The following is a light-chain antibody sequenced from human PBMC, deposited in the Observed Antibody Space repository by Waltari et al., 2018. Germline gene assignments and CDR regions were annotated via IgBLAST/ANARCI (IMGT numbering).Light chain of an antibody. CDR3: QTWGTGVA. V-gene: IGLV4-69*01. CDR2: LNSDGSH. J-gene: IGLJ2*01. Sequence: QLVLTQSPSASASLGASVKLTCTLSSGHSSYAIAWHQQQPEKGPRYLMNLNSDGSHSKGDGIPDRFSGSSSGAERYLTISSLQSEDEADYYCQTWGTGVAFGGGTKLTVL. CDR1: SGHSSYA.